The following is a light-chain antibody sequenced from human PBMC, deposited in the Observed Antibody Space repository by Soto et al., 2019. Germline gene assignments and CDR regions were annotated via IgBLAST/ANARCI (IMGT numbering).Light chain of an antibody. CDR1: SSDVGSYNL. CDR2: EGS. Sequence: QSVLTQPASVSGSPGQSITISCTGTSSDVGSYNLVSWYQQHPGKAPKLMIYEGSKRPSGVSNRFSGSKSGNTASLTISGLQAEGEADYHCCSYAGSSTYVFGTGTKV. J-gene: IGLJ1*01. CDR3: CSYAGSSTYV. V-gene: IGLV2-23*01.